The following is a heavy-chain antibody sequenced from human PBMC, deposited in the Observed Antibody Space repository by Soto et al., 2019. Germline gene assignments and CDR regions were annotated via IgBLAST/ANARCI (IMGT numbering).Heavy chain of an antibody. V-gene: IGHV3-23*01. D-gene: IGHD6-19*01. CDR1: GFTFSSYA. CDR3: AKVSRGPGIAVAGQNFDY. CDR2: ISGSGGST. J-gene: IGHJ4*02. Sequence: EVQLLESGGGLVQPGGSLRLSCAASGFTFSSYAMSWVRQAPGKGLEWVSAISGSGGSTYYADSVKGRFTISRDNSKNTLYLQMNSLRAEDTAVYYCAKVSRGPGIAVAGQNFDYWGQGTLVTVSS.